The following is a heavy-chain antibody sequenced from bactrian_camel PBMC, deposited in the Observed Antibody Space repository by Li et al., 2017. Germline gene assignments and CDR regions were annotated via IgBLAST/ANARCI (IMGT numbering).Heavy chain of an antibody. CDR1: PYTKRC. J-gene: IGHJ4*01. CDR3: AAEADTPYSVCGSACVGLIT. CDR2: IDAGGST. Sequence: HVQLVESGGGSVQAGGSLRLACTASPYTKRCMGWFRQFPGKEREAVASIDAGGSTRHAVSVDGRFTISKDNAKNTLYLQMNNLQPEDTAIYYCAAEADTPYSVCGSACVGLITGARGPRSPSP. V-gene: IGHV3S53*01. D-gene: IGHD2*01.